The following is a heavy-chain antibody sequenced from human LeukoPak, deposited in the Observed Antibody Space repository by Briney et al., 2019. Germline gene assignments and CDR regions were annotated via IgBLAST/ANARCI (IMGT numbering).Heavy chain of an antibody. CDR3: ARGDCSSTSCYRLDY. CDR1: GFTFSSYA. Sequence: PGGSLRLSCAASGFTFSSYAMHWVRQAPGKGLEWVAVISYDGSYKYYADSVKGRFTISRDNSKNTLYLQMNSLRAEDTAVYYCARGDCSSTSCYRLDYWGQGTLVTVSS. CDR2: ISYDGSYK. J-gene: IGHJ4*02. D-gene: IGHD2-2*02. V-gene: IGHV3-30-3*01.